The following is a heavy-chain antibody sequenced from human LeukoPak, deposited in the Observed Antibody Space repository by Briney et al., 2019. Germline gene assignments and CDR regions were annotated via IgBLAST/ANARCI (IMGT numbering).Heavy chain of an antibody. CDR1: GGSVTSGGYY. Sequence: SETLSLTCTVSGGSVTSGGYYWSWIRQHPEKGLEWIGYVYYTGSTYYNPSLKSRVTISSDTSKNQFSLKLSSVTAADTAVYYCARDVSRDDYWGQGTLVTVSS. CDR2: VYYTGST. V-gene: IGHV4-31*03. J-gene: IGHJ4*02. CDR3: ARDVSRDDY. D-gene: IGHD5/OR15-5a*01.